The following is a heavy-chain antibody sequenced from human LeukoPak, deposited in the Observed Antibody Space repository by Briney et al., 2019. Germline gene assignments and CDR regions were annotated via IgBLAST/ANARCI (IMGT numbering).Heavy chain of an antibody. Sequence: PGGSLRLSCVASGFTFSSYWMSWVRQAPGKGLEWVANIKQDGSEKYYVESVKGRFTISRDNAKNSLYLQMNSLRAEDTAVYYCARDLGYYDSNSGYWGQGTLVSVSS. V-gene: IGHV3-7*01. CDR1: GFTFSSYW. CDR2: IKQDGSEK. J-gene: IGHJ4*02. CDR3: ARDLGYYDSNSGY. D-gene: IGHD3-22*01.